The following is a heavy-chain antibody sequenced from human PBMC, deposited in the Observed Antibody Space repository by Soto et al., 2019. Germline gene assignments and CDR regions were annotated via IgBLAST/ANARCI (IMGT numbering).Heavy chain of an antibody. CDR1: GYTFTGYY. CDR2: INPNSGGT. CDR3: ARDVSRTEYYYDSSGYSNWFDP. Sequence: QVQLVQSGAEVKKPGASVKVSCKASGYTFTGYYMHWVRQAPGQGLEWMGWINPNSGGTNYAQKFQGRVTITADKSTSKAYMEMSSLRSEDTAVYYCARDVSRTEYYYDSSGYSNWFDPWGQGTLVTVSS. V-gene: IGHV1-2*02. J-gene: IGHJ5*02. D-gene: IGHD3-22*01.